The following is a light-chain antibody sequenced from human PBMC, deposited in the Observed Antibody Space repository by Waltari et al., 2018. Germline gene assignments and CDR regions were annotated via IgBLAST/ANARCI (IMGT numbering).Light chain of an antibody. CDR3: QQYNDWST. V-gene: IGKV1-5*01. CDR1: QSISDW. CDR2: DAS. J-gene: IGKJ2*01. Sequence: DIQMTQSPSTLSASVGDRVTITCRASQSISDWLAWYQQKPGKAPKLLIYDASTVESGVPSRFSGSGSGTEFTLTISSLQPDDFATYYCQQYNDWSTFGQGTKLEI.